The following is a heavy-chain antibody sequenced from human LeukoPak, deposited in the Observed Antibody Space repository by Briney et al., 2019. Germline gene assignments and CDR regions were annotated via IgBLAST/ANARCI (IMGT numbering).Heavy chain of an antibody. CDR1: GGSISSYY. CDR3: AREDIPDAFDI. V-gene: IGHV4-59*01. D-gene: IGHD2-15*01. Sequence: PSETLSLTCTVSGGSISSYYWSWIRQPPGKGLEWIGYIYYSGSTNYNPSLKSRVTISVDTSKNQFSLKLSSVTAADTAVYYCAREDIPDAFDIWGQGTMVTVSS. CDR2: IYYSGST. J-gene: IGHJ3*02.